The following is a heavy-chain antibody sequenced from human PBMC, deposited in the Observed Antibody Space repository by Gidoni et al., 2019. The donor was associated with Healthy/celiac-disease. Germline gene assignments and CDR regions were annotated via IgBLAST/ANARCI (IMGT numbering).Heavy chain of an antibody. J-gene: IGHJ4*02. Sequence: EVQLVESGGGLVKPGGSLRLSCAASGFTFSNAWMSWVRQAPGKGLEWVSRIKSKTDGGTTDYAAPVKGRFTISRDDSKNTLYLQMNSLKTEDTAVYYCTTVFPGYFDYWGQGTLVTVSS. CDR1: GFTFSNAW. CDR3: TTVFPGYFDY. CDR2: IKSKTDGGTT. V-gene: IGHV3-15*01.